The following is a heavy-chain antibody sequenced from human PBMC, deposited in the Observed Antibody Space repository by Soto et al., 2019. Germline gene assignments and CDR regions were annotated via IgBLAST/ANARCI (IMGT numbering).Heavy chain of an antibody. CDR2: MNPNSGNT. CDR3: ARHYDTMIVVADYVMDV. D-gene: IGHD3-22*01. V-gene: IGHV1-8*01. J-gene: IGHJ6*02. CDR1: GYTFTSYD. Sequence: VASVKVSCKASGYTFTSYDINWVRQATGQGLEWMGWMNPNSGNTGYAQKFQGRVTMTRNTSISTAYMELSSLRSEDTAVYYCARHYDTMIVVADYVMDVWGQGTKVTGSS.